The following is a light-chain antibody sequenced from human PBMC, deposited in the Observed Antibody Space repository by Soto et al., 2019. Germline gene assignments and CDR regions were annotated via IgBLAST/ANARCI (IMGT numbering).Light chain of an antibody. CDR2: GAS. CDR3: QQYGSSPL. CDR1: QSVSSSY. Sequence: PGERATLSCRASQSVSSSYLAWYQQKPGQAPRLLIYGASSRATGIPDRFSGSGSGTDFTLTISRLEPEDFAVYYCQQYGSSPLFGQGTRLEIK. J-gene: IGKJ5*01. V-gene: IGKV3-20*01.